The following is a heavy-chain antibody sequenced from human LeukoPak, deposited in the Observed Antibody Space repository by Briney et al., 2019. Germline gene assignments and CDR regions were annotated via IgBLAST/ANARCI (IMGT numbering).Heavy chain of an antibody. Sequence: ASVKVSCKASGYTFTGYYMHWARQAPGQGLEWMRWINPNSGGTNYAQKFQGRVTMTRDTSISTAYMELSRLRSDDTAVYYCARPPPHDFWSGHHYFDYWGQGTLVTVSS. CDR1: GYTFTGYY. V-gene: IGHV1-2*02. J-gene: IGHJ4*02. CDR3: ARPPPHDFWSGHHYFDY. D-gene: IGHD3-3*01. CDR2: INPNSGGT.